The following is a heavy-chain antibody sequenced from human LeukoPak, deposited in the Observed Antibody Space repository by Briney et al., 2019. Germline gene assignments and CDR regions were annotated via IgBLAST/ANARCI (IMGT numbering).Heavy chain of an antibody. CDR3: ATRSYCSSTSCRGYFDY. J-gene: IGHJ4*02. Sequence: GASVKISXKVSGYTFTDYYMHWVQQAPGKGLGWMGLVDPEDGETIYAEKFQGRVTITADTSTDTAYMELSSLRSEDTAVYYCATRSYCSSTSCRGYFDYWGQGTLVTVSS. V-gene: IGHV1-69-2*01. CDR1: GYTFTDYY. CDR2: VDPEDGET. D-gene: IGHD2-2*01.